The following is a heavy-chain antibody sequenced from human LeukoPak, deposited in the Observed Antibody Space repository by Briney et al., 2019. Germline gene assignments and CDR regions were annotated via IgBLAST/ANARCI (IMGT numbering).Heavy chain of an antibody. Sequence: PGGSLRLSCAASGFTFDDYAMHWVRQAPGKGLEWVSGISWNSGSIGYADSVKGRFTISRDNAKNSLYLQMNSLRAEDTALYYCAKDDQWLLLYVFDYWGQGTLVTVSS. CDR1: GFTFDDYA. D-gene: IGHD3-22*01. CDR2: ISWNSGSI. V-gene: IGHV3-9*01. J-gene: IGHJ4*02. CDR3: AKDDQWLLLYVFDY.